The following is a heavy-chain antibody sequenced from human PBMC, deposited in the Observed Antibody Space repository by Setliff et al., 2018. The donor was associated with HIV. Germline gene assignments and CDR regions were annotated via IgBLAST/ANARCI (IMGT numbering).Heavy chain of an antibody. CDR1: GYSFTSYW. D-gene: IGHD3-3*01. CDR3: ARPQGDFLSGYQDAFDM. V-gene: IGHV5-51*03. CDR2: IYPGDSDT. J-gene: IGHJ3*02. Sequence: PGESLQLSCKGSGYSFTSYWLGWVRQMPGKGLVWMGIIYPGDSDTRYSPSCQGHVTISADQSISTAYLQWSSLKASDSAMYYCARPQGDFLSGYQDAFDMWGQGTMVTVSS.